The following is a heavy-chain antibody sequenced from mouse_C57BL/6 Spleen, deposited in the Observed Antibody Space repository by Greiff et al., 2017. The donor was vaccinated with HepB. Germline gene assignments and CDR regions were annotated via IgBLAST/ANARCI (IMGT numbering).Heavy chain of an antibody. Sequence: QVQLQQPGAELVRPGSSVKLSCKATGYTFTGYWIEWVKQRPGHGLEWIGEILPGSGSTNYNEKFKGKATFTADTSSNTAYMQLSSLTTEDSAIYYCAREGGYYGSPSWFAYWGQGTLVTVSA. CDR3: AREGGYYGSPSWFAY. D-gene: IGHD1-1*01. CDR2: ILPGSGST. J-gene: IGHJ3*01. CDR1: GYTFTGYW. V-gene: IGHV1-9*01.